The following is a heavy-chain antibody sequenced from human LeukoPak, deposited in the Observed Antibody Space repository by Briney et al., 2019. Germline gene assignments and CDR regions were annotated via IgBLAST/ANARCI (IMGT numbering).Heavy chain of an antibody. Sequence: GGSLRLSCAASGFSFSGYIIHWVRQASGKGLEWIGRIKSKSNNYDTAYAAPVKGRITISRDDSNNAAYLELSSLKTEDTAVYYCTLGYSSGRLGAFDVWGQGTMVTVSS. CDR1: GFSFSGYI. J-gene: IGHJ3*01. CDR2: IKSKSNNYDT. CDR3: TLGYSSGRLGAFDV. D-gene: IGHD6-19*01. V-gene: IGHV3-73*01.